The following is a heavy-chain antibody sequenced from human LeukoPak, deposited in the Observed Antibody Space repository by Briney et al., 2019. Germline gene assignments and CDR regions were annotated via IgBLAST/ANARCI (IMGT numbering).Heavy chain of an antibody. D-gene: IGHD3-22*01. CDR2: IYPSDSNT. J-gene: IGHJ1*01. CDR3: ARRQYYDSSGYDPEYFQH. V-gene: IGHV5-51*01. CDR1: GYSFTSYW. Sequence: NHGESLKISFKGSGYSFTSYWIGWVRQMPGKGLEWMGLIYPSDSNTRYSPSFQGQVTISVDKSISTAYLQWSSLKASDTAMYYCARRQYYDSSGYDPEYFQHWGQGTLVTVSS.